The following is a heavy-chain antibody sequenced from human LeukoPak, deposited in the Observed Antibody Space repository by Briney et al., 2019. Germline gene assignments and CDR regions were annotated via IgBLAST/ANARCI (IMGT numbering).Heavy chain of an antibody. Sequence: SETLSLTCTVSGGSISSSSYYWGWIRQPPGKGLEWIGSIYYSGSTYYNPSLKSRVTISVDTSKNQFSLKLSSVTAADTAVYYCAREGELTYYYDSSGYYPDYWGQGTLVTVSS. CDR1: GGSISSSSYY. V-gene: IGHV4-39*07. J-gene: IGHJ4*02. CDR3: AREGELTYYYDSSGYYPDY. CDR2: IYYSGST. D-gene: IGHD3-22*01.